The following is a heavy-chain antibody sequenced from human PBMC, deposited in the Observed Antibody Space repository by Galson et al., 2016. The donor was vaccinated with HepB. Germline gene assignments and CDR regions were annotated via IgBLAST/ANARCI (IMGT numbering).Heavy chain of an antibody. D-gene: IGHD6-19*01. CDR2: VSGSGTNT. Sequence: SLRLSCAASGLTFSSCAMYWVRQAPGKGLEWVSAVSGSGTNTYHANSVKGRLTVSRDNSKNTLYLQMNSLRAEDTAVYYCAKGDKVTGWDNWGQGTLVAVSS. CDR1: GLTFSSCA. CDR3: AKGDKVTGWDN. V-gene: IGHV3-23*01. J-gene: IGHJ4*02.